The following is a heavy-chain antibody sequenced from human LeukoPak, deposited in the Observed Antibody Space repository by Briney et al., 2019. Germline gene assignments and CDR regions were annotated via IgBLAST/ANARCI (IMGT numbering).Heavy chain of an antibody. V-gene: IGHV4-30-4*01. CDR1: GGSISSGDYY. CDR3: ARETRLLPLSYFDL. CDR2: IYYSGST. D-gene: IGHD3-22*01. J-gene: IGHJ2*01. Sequence: PSQTLSLTCTVSGGSISSGDYYWSWIRQPPGKGLEWIGYIYYSGSTYYNPSLKSRVTISVDTSKNQFSLKLSPVTAADTAVYYCARETRLLPLSYFDLWGRGTLVTVSS.